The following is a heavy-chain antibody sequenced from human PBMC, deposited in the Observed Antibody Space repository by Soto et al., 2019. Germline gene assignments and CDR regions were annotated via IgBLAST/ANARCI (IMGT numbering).Heavy chain of an antibody. V-gene: IGHV1-69*13. D-gene: IGHD2-15*01. CDR2: IIPIFGTA. J-gene: IGHJ6*02. Sequence: SVKVSFKACGGTFSSYAISWVRQAPGQGLEWMGGIIPIFGTANYAQKFQGRVTITADESTSTAYMELSSLRSEDTAVYYCARDCSGGSCYSDYYYYGMDVWGQGTTVTVSS. CDR1: GGTFSSYA. CDR3: ARDCSGGSCYSDYYYYGMDV.